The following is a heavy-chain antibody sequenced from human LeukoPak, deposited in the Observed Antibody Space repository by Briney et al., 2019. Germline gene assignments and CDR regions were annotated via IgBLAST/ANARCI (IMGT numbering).Heavy chain of an antibody. CDR1: GGSISSSDW. CDR3: AREAAGQWFDP. CDR2: IYHSGST. J-gene: IGHJ5*02. D-gene: IGHD6-25*01. V-gene: IGHV4-4*02. Sequence: SETLSLTCAVSGGSISSSDWWSWVRQPPGRGLEWIGYIYHSGSTNYNPSLKSRVTMSLDKSKNQFSLKLTSVTAADTAVYYCAREAAGQWFDPWGQGTLVTVSS.